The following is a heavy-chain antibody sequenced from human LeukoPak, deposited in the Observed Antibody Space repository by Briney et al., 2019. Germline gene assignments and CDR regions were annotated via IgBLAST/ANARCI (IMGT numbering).Heavy chain of an antibody. J-gene: IGHJ4*02. D-gene: IGHD1-26*01. CDR3: ARGGYSGGYFAFDY. Sequence: PGGSLRLSCAASGITFSGYWMHWVRQAPGKGLVWVSRINSDGSSTSYADSVKGRFTSSRDNAKNTLYLQMNSLRAEDTAVYYCARGGYSGGYFAFDYWGQGTLVTVSS. CDR1: GITFSGYW. CDR2: INSDGSST. V-gene: IGHV3-74*01.